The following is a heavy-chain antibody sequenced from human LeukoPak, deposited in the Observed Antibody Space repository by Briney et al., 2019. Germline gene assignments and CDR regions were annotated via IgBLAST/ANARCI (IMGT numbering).Heavy chain of an antibody. V-gene: IGHV3-21*04. J-gene: IGHJ5*02. CDR3: VREAGFCAPVCVKTNWFDP. D-gene: IGHD3-3*01. CDR2: ISNGKT. Sequence: GGSLRLSCAASGFTFSSYSMNWVRQAPGKGLEWVAAISNGKTYYADSVRGRFAISRDDSTNTVYLHMNSLRDEDTALYHCVREAGFCAPVCVKTNWFDPWGQGTLVSV. CDR1: GFTFSSYS.